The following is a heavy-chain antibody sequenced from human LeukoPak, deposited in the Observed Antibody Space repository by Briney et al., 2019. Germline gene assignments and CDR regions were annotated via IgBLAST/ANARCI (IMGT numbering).Heavy chain of an antibody. D-gene: IGHD3-16*01. V-gene: IGHV4-30-2*01. CDR2: VYYSGSS. Sequence: PSQTLSLTCAVSGGSISSGGYSWSWTRQPPGKGLEWIGSVYYSGSSYYNPSLDSRLTISIDGSKNQFSLRLSSVTAADTAVYYCARGWANAFDIWGQGTMVTVSS. CDR1: GGSISSGGYS. J-gene: IGHJ3*02. CDR3: ARGWANAFDI.